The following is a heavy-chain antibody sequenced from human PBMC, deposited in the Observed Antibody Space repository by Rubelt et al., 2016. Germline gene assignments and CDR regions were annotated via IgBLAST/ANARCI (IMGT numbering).Heavy chain of an antibody. CDR1: GGSFSGYY. CDR2: VNHSGST. Sequence: QLQLQQWGAGLLKPSETLSLTCAVYGGSFSGYYWSWIRQPPGKGLEWIGEVNHSGSTNYNPSLKSGVTISVDTAKNQFSLKLSMVTAADTAGYYCARTYPDSSWPFDYWGQGTLVTVSS. J-gene: IGHJ4*02. V-gene: IGHV4-34*01. D-gene: IGHD6-13*01. CDR3: ARTYPDSSWPFDY.